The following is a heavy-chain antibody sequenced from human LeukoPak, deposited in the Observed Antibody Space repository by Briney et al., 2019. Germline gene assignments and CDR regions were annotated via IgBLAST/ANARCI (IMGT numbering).Heavy chain of an antibody. CDR1: GFTFSSYW. CDR3: ARGETSWTLPNDY. J-gene: IGHJ4*02. Sequence: GGSLRLSCAASGFTFSSYWMSWVRQAPGKGLEWVANIKKDGSEKFYVDSVRGRFTISRDNAKTSLYLQMNSLRAEDTAVYYCARGETSWTLPNDYWGQGTLVTVS. D-gene: IGHD2-2*01. CDR2: IKKDGSEK. V-gene: IGHV3-7*01.